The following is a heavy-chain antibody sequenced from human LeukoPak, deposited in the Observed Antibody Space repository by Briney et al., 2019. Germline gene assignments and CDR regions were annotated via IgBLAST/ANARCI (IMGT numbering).Heavy chain of an antibody. Sequence: ASVKVSCKASGGTFSSYAISWVRQAPGQGLEWMGGIIPIFGTANYAQKFQGRVTITADESTSTAYMELSSLRSEDTAVYYCAREGGYHFGFDYWGQGTLVTVSS. V-gene: IGHV1-69*13. CDR2: IIPIFGTA. CDR1: GGTFSSYA. CDR3: AREGGYHFGFDY. D-gene: IGHD3-22*01. J-gene: IGHJ4*02.